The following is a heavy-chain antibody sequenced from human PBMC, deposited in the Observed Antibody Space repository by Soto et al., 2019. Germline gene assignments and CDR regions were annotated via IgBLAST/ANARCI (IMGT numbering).Heavy chain of an antibody. CDR2: IRSKANTYAT. Sequence: EVQLVESGGGLVQPGGSLKLSCAASGFTFSGSAMHWVRQASGKGLEWVGRIRSKANTYATAYGASMKGRFTISRDDSKNTAYLQMNSLKTEDTAVYYCTTQGTAWGMDVWGQGTTVTVSS. D-gene: IGHD1-7*01. J-gene: IGHJ6*02. V-gene: IGHV3-73*01. CDR3: TTQGTAWGMDV. CDR1: GFTFSGSA.